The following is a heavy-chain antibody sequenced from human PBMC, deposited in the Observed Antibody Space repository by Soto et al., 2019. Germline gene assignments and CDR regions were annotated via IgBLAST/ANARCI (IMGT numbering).Heavy chain of an antibody. CDR1: GFTFSSYD. V-gene: IGHV3-13*01. D-gene: IGHD3-22*01. CDR3: ARGRRGSSGYRLFSSRESGHYHGMDV. J-gene: IGHJ6*02. Sequence: EVQLVESGGGLVQPGGSLRLSCAASGFTFSSYDMHGVRQATGKGLEWVSAIGTAGDTYYPGSVKGRFTISRENAKNSLYLQMNSLRAEDTAVYYCARGRRGSSGYRLFSSRESGHYHGMDVWGQGTTVTVSS. CDR2: IGTAGDT.